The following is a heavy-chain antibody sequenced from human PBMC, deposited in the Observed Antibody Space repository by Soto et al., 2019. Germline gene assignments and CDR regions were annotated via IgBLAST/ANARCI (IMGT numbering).Heavy chain of an antibody. Sequence: PSETLSLTCTVSGGSISSGGYYWSWIRQHPGKGLEWIGYIYYSGSTYYNPSLKGRVTISVDTSKNQFSLKLSSVTAADTAVYYCAREGLVPYNWFDPWGQGTLVTVSS. CDR3: AREGLVPYNWFDP. D-gene: IGHD4-17*01. V-gene: IGHV4-31*03. J-gene: IGHJ5*02. CDR2: IYYSGST. CDR1: GGSISSGGYY.